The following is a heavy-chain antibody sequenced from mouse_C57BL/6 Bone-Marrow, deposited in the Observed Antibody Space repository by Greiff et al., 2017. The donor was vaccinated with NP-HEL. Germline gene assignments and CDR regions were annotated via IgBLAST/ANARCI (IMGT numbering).Heavy chain of an antibody. CDR1: GYTFTSYW. CDR3: ARPYYYGSSYSLYFDY. V-gene: IGHV1-69*01. D-gene: IGHD1-1*01. CDR2: IDPSDSYT. J-gene: IGHJ2*01. Sequence: QVQLKQPGAELVMPGASVKLSCKASGYTFTSYWMHWVKQRPGQGLEWIGEIDPSDSYTNYNQKFKGKSTLTVDKSSSTAYMQLSSLTSEDSAVYYCARPYYYGSSYSLYFDYWGQGTTLTVSS.